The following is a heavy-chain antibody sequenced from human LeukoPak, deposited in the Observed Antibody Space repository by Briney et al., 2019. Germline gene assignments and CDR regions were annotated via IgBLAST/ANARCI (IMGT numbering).Heavy chain of an antibody. Sequence: GASVKVSCKASGGTFSSYAISWVRQAPGQGLEWMGGIIPIFGTANYAQKFQGRVTITTDESTSTAYMELSSLRSEDTAVYYCARSLYGSGYYYYMDVWGQGTMVTVSS. J-gene: IGHJ6*03. V-gene: IGHV1-69*05. D-gene: IGHD3-10*01. CDR2: IIPIFGTA. CDR3: ARSLYGSGYYYYMDV. CDR1: GGTFSSYA.